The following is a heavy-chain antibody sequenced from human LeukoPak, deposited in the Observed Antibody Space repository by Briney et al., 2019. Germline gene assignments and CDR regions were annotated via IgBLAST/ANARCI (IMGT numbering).Heavy chain of an antibody. D-gene: IGHD3-10*01. CDR1: GFTVSSNS. CDR2: IYTGGGT. CDR3: VKDGAIDVVRGVISPFDY. V-gene: IGHV3-66*01. J-gene: IGHJ4*02. Sequence: GGSLRLSCAASGFTVSSNSMSWVRQAPGKGLEWVSVIYTGGGTYYADSVKGRFTVSRDNSKNTLYLQMSSLRAEDTAVYYCVKDGAIDVVRGVISPFDYWGQGTLVTVSS.